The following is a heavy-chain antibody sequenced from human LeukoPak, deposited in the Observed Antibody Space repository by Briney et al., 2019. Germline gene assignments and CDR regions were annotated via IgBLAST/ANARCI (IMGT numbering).Heavy chain of an antibody. V-gene: IGHV3-23*01. Sequence: GGSLRLSCAASGFTFSSYAMSWVRQAPGKGLEWVSAISGSGGSTYYADSVKGRFTISRDNSKNTLYLQMNSLRAEDTAVYYCAKDSVRFLEWLLSRGPFDYWGQGTLVTVSS. CDR2: ISGSGGST. CDR1: GFTFSSYA. D-gene: IGHD3-3*01. CDR3: AKDSVRFLEWLLSRGPFDY. J-gene: IGHJ4*02.